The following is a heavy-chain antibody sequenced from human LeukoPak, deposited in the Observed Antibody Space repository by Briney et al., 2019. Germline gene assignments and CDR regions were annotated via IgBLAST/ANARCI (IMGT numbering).Heavy chain of an antibody. J-gene: IGHJ4*02. CDR3: ARIYDFWSGYYLSFDY. CDR1: GYTFTSYG. V-gene: IGHV1-18*01. Sequence: GASVKVSCKASGYTFTSYGISWVRQAPGQGLEWMGWISAYNGNTNYAQKLQGRVTMTTDTSTSTAYMELRSLRSDDTAVYYCARIYDFWSGYYLSFDYWGQGTLVTVSS. D-gene: IGHD3-3*01. CDR2: ISAYNGNT.